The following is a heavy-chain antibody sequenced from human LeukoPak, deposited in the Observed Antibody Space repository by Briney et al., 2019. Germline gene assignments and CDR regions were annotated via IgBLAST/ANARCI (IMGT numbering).Heavy chain of an antibody. J-gene: IGHJ4*02. CDR1: GFTFSSFG. Sequence: GGTLRLSCAASGFTFSSFGMSWVRQAPGKGLEWVSAISGSGGSTYYADSVKGRFTISRDNSKNTLYLQMNSLRADDTAVYYCAKEGGLDYGLRYWGKGTLVTVSS. V-gene: IGHV3-23*01. CDR3: AKEGGLDYGLRY. CDR2: ISGSGGST. D-gene: IGHD4-17*01.